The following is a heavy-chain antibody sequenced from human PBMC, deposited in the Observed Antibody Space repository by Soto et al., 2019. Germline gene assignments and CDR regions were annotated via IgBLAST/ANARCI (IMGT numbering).Heavy chain of an antibody. Sequence: PSETLSLTCAVYGGSFSGYYWSWIRQPPGKGLEWIGEISHSGSTNYNPSLKSRVTISVDTSKNQFSLKPSSVTAADTAVYYCARSYYDFWSGYYSSYYFDYWGQGTRVTVSS. CDR2: ISHSGST. CDR3: ARSYYDFWSGYYSSYYFDY. D-gene: IGHD3-3*01. J-gene: IGHJ4*02. CDR1: GGSFSGYY. V-gene: IGHV4-34*01.